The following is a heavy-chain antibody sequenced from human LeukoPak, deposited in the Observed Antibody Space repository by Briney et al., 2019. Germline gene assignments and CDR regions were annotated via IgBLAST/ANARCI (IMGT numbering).Heavy chain of an antibody. CDR1: GGSISSYF. V-gene: IGHV4-59*08. D-gene: IGHD6-13*01. CDR3: ARLGYSGNWYFDL. J-gene: IGHJ2*01. CDR2: IYYSGST. Sequence: PSETLSLTCTVSGGSISSYFWIWIRQPPGKGLEWIGYIYYSGSTNYNPSLKSRVTISVDTSKNQFSLKLSSVTAADTAVYYCARLGYSGNWYFDLWGRGTLVTVSS.